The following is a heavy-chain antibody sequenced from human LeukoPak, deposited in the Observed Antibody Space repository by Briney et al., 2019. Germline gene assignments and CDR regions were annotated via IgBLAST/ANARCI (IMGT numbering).Heavy chain of an antibody. CDR1: GVPISSYY. Sequence: SETLSLTCTVSGVPISSYYWSWIRQPPGKGLEWIGYIHYSGSTRNYPSLESRVTISVDTSKNQFSLKLTSVTAADTAMYYCARHLDWDSGGDAFDFWGQGTMLTVSS. V-gene: IGHV4-59*08. CDR2: IHYSGST. J-gene: IGHJ3*01. D-gene: IGHD3/OR15-3a*01. CDR3: ARHLDWDSGGDAFDF.